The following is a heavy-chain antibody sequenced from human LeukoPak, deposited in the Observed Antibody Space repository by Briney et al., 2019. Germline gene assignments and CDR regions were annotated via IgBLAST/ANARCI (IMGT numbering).Heavy chain of an antibody. CDR1: GGSIRRYY. V-gene: IGHV4-59*08. J-gene: IGHJ4*02. Sequence: SETLSLTCTVSGGSIRRYYWSWLRQPPRKGLEWIGCFFFGGSTDYNPSLQSRVTISVDTSKNQFSLKLSSVTAADTAVYYCARPSTGSGYWGQGTLVTVSS. CDR2: FFFGGST. CDR3: ARPSTGSGY. D-gene: IGHD6-6*01.